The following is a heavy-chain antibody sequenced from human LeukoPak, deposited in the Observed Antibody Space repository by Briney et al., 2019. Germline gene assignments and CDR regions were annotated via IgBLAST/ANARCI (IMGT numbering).Heavy chain of an antibody. J-gene: IGHJ6*02. CDR1: GFTFSSYG. CDR2: ISYDGSNK. Sequence: GGSLRLSCAASGFTFSSYGMSWVRQAPGKGLEGVAVISYDGSNKYYADSVKGRFTISRDNSKNTLYLQMNSLRAEDTAVYYCAKDTFPWGMDVWGQGTTVTVSS. V-gene: IGHV3-30*18. D-gene: IGHD2-21*01. CDR3: AKDTFPWGMDV.